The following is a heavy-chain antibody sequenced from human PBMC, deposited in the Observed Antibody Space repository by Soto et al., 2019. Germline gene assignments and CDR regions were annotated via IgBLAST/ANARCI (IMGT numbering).Heavy chain of an antibody. D-gene: IGHD3-3*01. Sequence: QVQLVQSGAEVKKPGASVKVACKASGYTFTSYAMHWVRQSPGQRLAWMGWINAGNGNTKYSQKFQGRVTINSDTSASTAYMELSSLRSEDTAVYYCARDHLRFLEWNWFDPLGPGTLVTVSS. CDR2: INAGNGNT. V-gene: IGHV1-3*01. CDR3: ARDHLRFLEWNWFDP. CDR1: GYTFTSYA. J-gene: IGHJ5*02.